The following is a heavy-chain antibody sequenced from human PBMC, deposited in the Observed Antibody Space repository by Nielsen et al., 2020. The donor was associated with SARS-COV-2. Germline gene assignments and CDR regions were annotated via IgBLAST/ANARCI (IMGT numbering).Heavy chain of an antibody. Sequence: SETLSLTCTVSGYSISSGYYWSWIRQPPGKGLEWIGEINHSGSTNYNPSLKSRVTISVDTSKNQFSLKLSSVTAADTAVYYCARTYSSSWYRGVWFGYWGQGTLVTVSS. CDR1: GYSISSGYY. CDR2: INHSGST. D-gene: IGHD6-13*01. V-gene: IGHV4-38-2*02. CDR3: ARTYSSSWYRGVWFGY. J-gene: IGHJ4*02.